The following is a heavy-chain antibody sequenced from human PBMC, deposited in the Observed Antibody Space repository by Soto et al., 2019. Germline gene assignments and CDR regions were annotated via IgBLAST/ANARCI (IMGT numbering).Heavy chain of an antibody. CDR1: GFTFSSNA. V-gene: IGHV3-23*01. CDR2: ISGSGGTT. D-gene: IGHD3-10*01. CDR3: AKQRAGFGSASDTYYFDY. Sequence: EVQLLESGGGLVQPGGSLRISCIGSGFTFSSNAMSWVRQAPGKGLEWVSAISGSGGTTYYADSVKGRFAVSRDNSNNTLYLQINSLRAVETAVYYCAKQRAGFGSASDTYYFDYWGQGTLVTVSS. J-gene: IGHJ4*02.